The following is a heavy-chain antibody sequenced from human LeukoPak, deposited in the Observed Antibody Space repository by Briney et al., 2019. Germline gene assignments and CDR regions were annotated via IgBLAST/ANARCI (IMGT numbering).Heavy chain of an antibody. CDR2: INTYTGNT. CDR1: GYSFTNYG. V-gene: IGHV1-18*01. CDR3: GRDHQYDFDY. D-gene: IGHD2-2*01. J-gene: IGHJ4*02. Sequence: GASVKVSCRASGYSFTNYGISWVRQAPGQGLEWMGWINTYTGNTNYVQNFQGRVTMTTDTSTNTVYLELRSLRYDDTAVYYCGRDHQYDFDYWGPGTLVTVSS.